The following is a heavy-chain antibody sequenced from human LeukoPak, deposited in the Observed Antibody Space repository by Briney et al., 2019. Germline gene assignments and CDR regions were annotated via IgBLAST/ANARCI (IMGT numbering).Heavy chain of an antibody. V-gene: IGHV3-7*03. J-gene: IGHJ4*02. CDR3: ARRYFDY. CDR2: IKHDGSEK. CDR1: GFTFSSYW. Sequence: GGSLRLSCAASGFTFSSYWMSWVRQAPGKGLEWVASIKHDGSEKYYADSVKGRFIISRDNAKNALYLQMSSLRAEDTAIYYCARRYFDYWGQGTLVTVSS.